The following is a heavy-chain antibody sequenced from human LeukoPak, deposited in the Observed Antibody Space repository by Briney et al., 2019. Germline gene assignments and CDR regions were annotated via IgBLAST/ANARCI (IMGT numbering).Heavy chain of an antibody. V-gene: IGHV3-74*01. CDR3: ARGHFDYDSTTYYYGGPMDV. Sequence: PGGSLRLSCAASGFTFSRYWMNWVRHAPGKGLVWVSRINSDGSRTDYADSVKGRFISSRDNAKNTLYLQVNSLRAEDTAVYFCARGHFDYDSTTYYYGGPMDVWGKGTTVTISS. CDR2: INSDGSRT. D-gene: IGHD3-22*01. J-gene: IGHJ6*03. CDR1: GFTFSRYW.